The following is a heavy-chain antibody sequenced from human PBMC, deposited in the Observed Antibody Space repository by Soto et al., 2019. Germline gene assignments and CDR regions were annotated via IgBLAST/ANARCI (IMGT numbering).Heavy chain of an antibody. Sequence: SETLSLTCAVYGGSFSGYYWSWIRQPPGKGLEWIGEINHSGSTNYNPSLKSRVTISVDTSKNQFSLKLSSVTAADTAVYYCTGGYSSGWRFPNYFDYWGQGTLVTVSS. V-gene: IGHV4-34*01. J-gene: IGHJ4*02. D-gene: IGHD6-19*01. CDR2: INHSGST. CDR1: GGSFSGYY. CDR3: TGGYSSGWRFPNYFDY.